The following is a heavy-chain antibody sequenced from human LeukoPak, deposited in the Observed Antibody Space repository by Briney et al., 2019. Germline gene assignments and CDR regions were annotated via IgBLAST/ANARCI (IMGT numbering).Heavy chain of an antibody. CDR1: GYTFTGYY. J-gene: IGHJ4*02. CDR2: INPNSGGT. D-gene: IGHD1-26*01. CDR3: ARGRAPARTVTVGATTYYFDY. Sequence: ASVTVSCTASGYTFTGYYMHWVRQAPGQGLEWMGWINPNSGGTNYAQKFQGWVTMTRDTSISTAYMELSRLRSDDTAVYYCARGRAPARTVTVGATTYYFDYWGQGTLVTVSS. V-gene: IGHV1-2*04.